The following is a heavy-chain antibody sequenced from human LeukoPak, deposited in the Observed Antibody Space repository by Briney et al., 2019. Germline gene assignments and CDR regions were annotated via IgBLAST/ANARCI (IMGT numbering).Heavy chain of an antibody. CDR3: ARGPRIAVAGKGWFDP. Sequence: SQTLSLTCAISGDSVSSNSAAWNWIRQSPSRGLEWLGRTYYRSKWYNDYAVSVKSRITINPDTSKNQFSLQLNSVTPEDTAVYYCARGPRIAVAGKGWFDPWGQGTLVTVSS. CDR1: GDSVSSNSAA. D-gene: IGHD6-19*01. J-gene: IGHJ5*02. CDR2: TYYRSKWYN. V-gene: IGHV6-1*01.